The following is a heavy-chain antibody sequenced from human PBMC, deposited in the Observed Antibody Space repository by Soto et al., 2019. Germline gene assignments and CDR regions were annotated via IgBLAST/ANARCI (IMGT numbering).Heavy chain of an antibody. D-gene: IGHD2-21*02. CDR1: EFSLRSYW. Sequence: EVQLVESGGGLVQPGGSLRLSCAASEFSLRSYWMHWVRQGPGKGLEWVSRIKTDGSITSYADSVKGRFIISRDNAKNTLYLQMNSLRVEDTAVYYCVRRVTDYGMDVWGQGTTVTVSS. J-gene: IGHJ6*02. CDR3: VRRVTDYGMDV. V-gene: IGHV3-74*01. CDR2: IKTDGSIT.